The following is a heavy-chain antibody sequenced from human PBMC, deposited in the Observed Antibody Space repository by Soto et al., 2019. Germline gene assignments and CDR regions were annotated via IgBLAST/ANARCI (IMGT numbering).Heavy chain of an antibody. CDR1: GGTFSSYA. D-gene: IGHD1-26*01. V-gene: IGHV1-69*01. CDR3: ARTLVGATKKTPSSYYYYGMDV. Sequence: QVQLVQSGAEVKKPGSSVKVSCKASGGTFSSYAISWVRQAPGQGLEWMGGIIPIFGTANYAQKVQGRVTITADESTSTAYTELSSLRSEDTAVYYCARTLVGATKKTPSSYYYYGMDVWGQGTTVTVSS. J-gene: IGHJ6*02. CDR2: IIPIFGTA.